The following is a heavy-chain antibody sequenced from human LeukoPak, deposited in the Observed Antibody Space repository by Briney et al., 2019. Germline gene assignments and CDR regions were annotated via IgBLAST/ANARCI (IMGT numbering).Heavy chain of an antibody. V-gene: IGHV4-59*01. CDR3: AREIYGDYSNYFDY. CDR2: IYYTGST. CDR1: GGSISSFH. D-gene: IGHD4-17*01. Sequence: PSETLSLTCTVSGGSISSFHWSWIRQPPGKGLEWIGYIYYTGSTNYNPSLKSRVTISVDTSKNQFSLKLSSVTAADTAVYYCAREIYGDYSNYFDYWGQGTLVTASS. J-gene: IGHJ4*02.